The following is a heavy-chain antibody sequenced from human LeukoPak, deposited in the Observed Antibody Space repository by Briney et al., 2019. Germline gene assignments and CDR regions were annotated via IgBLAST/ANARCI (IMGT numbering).Heavy chain of an antibody. CDR2: IKQDGSER. CDR1: GFTFRSNW. D-gene: IGHD3-10*01. V-gene: IGHV3-7*01. J-gene: IGHJ4*02. CDR3: ARDPYGSGGYYDY. Sequence: GGSLILSCAASGFTFRSNWMSWVRPAPGKGLEWVANIKQDGSERNYVDSVKGRFTISRDNAKNSLYLQMNYLRAEDTAIYYCARDPYGSGGYYDYWGQGTLVTVSS.